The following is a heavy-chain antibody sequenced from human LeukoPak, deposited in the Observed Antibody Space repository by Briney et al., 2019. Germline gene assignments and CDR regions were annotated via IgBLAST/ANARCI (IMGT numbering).Heavy chain of an antibody. J-gene: IGHJ4*02. V-gene: IGHV4-59*08. D-gene: IGHD3-16*02. CDR1: GGSISSYY. CDR2: IYYSGST. Sequence: NTSETLSLTCTVSGGSISSYYWSWIRQPPGKGLEWIGYIYYSGSTNYNPSLKSRVTISVDTSKNQFSLKLSSVTAADTAVYYCARQADYDYVWGSYRPYYFDYWGQGTLVTVSS. CDR3: ARQADYDYVWGSYRPYYFDY.